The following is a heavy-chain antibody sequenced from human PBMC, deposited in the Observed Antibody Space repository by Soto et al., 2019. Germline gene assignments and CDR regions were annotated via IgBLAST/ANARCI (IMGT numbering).Heavy chain of an antibody. CDR1: GFTFSSYS. D-gene: IGHD2-15*01. V-gene: IGHV3-48*01. Sequence: GGSLRLSCAASGFTFSSYSMNWVRQAPGKGLEWVSYISSSSSTIYYADSVKGRFTISRDNAKNSLYLQMNSLRAEDTAVYYCASTGYCRGGSCYDAFDIWGQGTMVTVPS. J-gene: IGHJ3*02. CDR3: ASTGYCRGGSCYDAFDI. CDR2: ISSSSSTI.